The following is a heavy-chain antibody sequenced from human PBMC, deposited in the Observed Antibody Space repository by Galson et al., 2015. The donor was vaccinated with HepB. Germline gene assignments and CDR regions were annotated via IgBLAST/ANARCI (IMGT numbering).Heavy chain of an antibody. D-gene: IGHD6-19*01. J-gene: IGHJ4*02. CDR2: ISYDGSNK. V-gene: IGHV3-30*04. CDR1: GFTFSSYA. Sequence: SLRLSCAASGFTFSSYAMHWVRQAPGKGLEWVAVISYDGSNKYYADSVKGRFTISRDNSKNTLYLQMNSLRAEDTAVYYCARDEAGTEKGVDYWGQGTLVTVSS. CDR3: ARDEAGTEKGVDY.